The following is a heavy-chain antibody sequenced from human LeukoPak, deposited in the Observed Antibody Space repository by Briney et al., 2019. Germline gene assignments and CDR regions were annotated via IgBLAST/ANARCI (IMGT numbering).Heavy chain of an antibody. D-gene: IGHD3-10*01. CDR1: GYTFTGYY. Sequence: ASVKVSFKASGYTFTGYYMHWVRQAPGQGLEWMGWINPNSGGTNYAQKFQGRVTMTRDTSISTAYMELSRLRSDDTAVYYCARAYITMVRGVKNWFDPWGQGTLVTVSS. V-gene: IGHV1-2*02. CDR2: INPNSGGT. CDR3: ARAYITMVRGVKNWFDP. J-gene: IGHJ5*02.